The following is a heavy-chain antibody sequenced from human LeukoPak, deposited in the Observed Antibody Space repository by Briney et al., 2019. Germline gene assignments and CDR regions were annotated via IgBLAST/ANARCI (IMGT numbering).Heavy chain of an antibody. J-gene: IGHJ6*02. CDR1: GFTFSSYW. Sequence: PGGSLRLSCAASGFTFSSYWMSWVRQAPGKGLEWVANIKQDGSEKYYVDSVKGRFTISRDNAKNSLYLQMNSLRAEDTAVYYCARDLPDWNKRGIYYYYGMDVWGQGTTVTVSS. V-gene: IGHV3-7*01. D-gene: IGHD1/OR15-1a*01. CDR2: IKQDGSEK. CDR3: ARDLPDWNKRGIYYYYGMDV.